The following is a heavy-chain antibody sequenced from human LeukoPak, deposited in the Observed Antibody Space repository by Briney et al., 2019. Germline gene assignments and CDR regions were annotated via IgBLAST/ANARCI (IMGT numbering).Heavy chain of an antibody. D-gene: IGHD3-10*01. CDR3: ARGNTWFGYYFDY. Sequence: PSETLSLTCAVYGGSFSGYYWSCIRQPPGKGLEWVGEINHSGSTNYNPSLKSRVTISVDTSKNQFSLKLSSVTAADTAVYYCARGNTWFGYYFDYWGQGTLVTVSS. CDR1: GGSFSGYY. V-gene: IGHV4-34*01. J-gene: IGHJ4*02. CDR2: INHSGST.